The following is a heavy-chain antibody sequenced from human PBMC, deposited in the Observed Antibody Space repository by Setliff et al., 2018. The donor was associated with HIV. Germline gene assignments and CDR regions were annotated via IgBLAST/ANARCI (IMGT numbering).Heavy chain of an antibody. CDR2: IYQSGST. V-gene: IGHV4-39*01. Sequence: SETLSLTCTVSGGSIRSGDYYWSWIRQHPGKRLEWLGSIYQSGSTSYNPSLSSRLTISVDTSKNQVSLRLSSVTAADTGVYYCARHRDPPGSSWIYYYYYMDLWGEGTTVTVSS. CDR1: GGSIRSGDYY. D-gene: IGHD6-13*01. J-gene: IGHJ6*03. CDR3: ARHRDPPGSSWIYYYYYMDL.